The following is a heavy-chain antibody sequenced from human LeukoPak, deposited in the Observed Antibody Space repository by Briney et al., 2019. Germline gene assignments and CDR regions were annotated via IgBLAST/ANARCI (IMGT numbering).Heavy chain of an antibody. CDR1: GGSISSGSYY. D-gene: IGHD6-19*01. J-gene: IGHJ5*02. CDR2: IYYSGST. Sequence: SETLSLTCTVSGGSISSGSYYWSWIRQPPGKGLEWIGYIYYSGSTNYNPSLKSRVTISVDTSKNQFSLKLSSVTAADTAVYYCARREYSSGWYENNWFDPWGQGTLVTVSS. CDR3: ARREYSSGWYENNWFDP. V-gene: IGHV4-61*01.